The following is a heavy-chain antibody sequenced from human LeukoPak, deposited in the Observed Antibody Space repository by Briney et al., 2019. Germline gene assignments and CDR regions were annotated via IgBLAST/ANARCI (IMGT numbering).Heavy chain of an antibody. Sequence: NPSETLSLTCTVSGGSISSSCYYWGWIRQPPGKGLEWIGEINHSGSTNYNPSLKSRVTISVDTSKNQFSLKLSSVTAADTAVYYCARGVPFTMVRGVRIPTFDYWGQGTLVTVSS. D-gene: IGHD3-10*01. V-gene: IGHV4-39*07. CDR2: INHSGST. J-gene: IGHJ4*02. CDR1: GGSISSSCYY. CDR3: ARGVPFTMVRGVRIPTFDY.